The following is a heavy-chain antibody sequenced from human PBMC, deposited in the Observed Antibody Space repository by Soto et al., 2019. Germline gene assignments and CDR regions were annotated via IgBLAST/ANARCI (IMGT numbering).Heavy chain of an antibody. CDR3: AMFEGITPYITLAGGFDI. J-gene: IGHJ3*02. D-gene: IGHD3-16*01. CDR1: GFTFSSYW. V-gene: IGHV3-74*01. Sequence: EVQLVESGGGLVQPGGSLRLSCAASGFTFSSYWMNWVRQAPGMGLVWVSRISPDGSDTSYADSMKGRFTTSRDNAKNTLDLQMNSLRAEDTAVYYCAMFEGITPYITLAGGFDIWGQGTIVTVSS. CDR2: ISPDGSDT.